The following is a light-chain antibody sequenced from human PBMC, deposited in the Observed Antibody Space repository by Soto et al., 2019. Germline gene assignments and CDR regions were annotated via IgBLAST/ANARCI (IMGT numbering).Light chain of an antibody. V-gene: IGKV3-20*01. J-gene: IGKJ5*01. Sequence: EIVLTQSPGTLSLSPGERATLSCRASQSVGSSYLAWYQQRPGQAPRLLIYGASTRATGVPPRFSGSGSGTDFTLTISRLEPEDFAVYYCQQYGSSGTFGQGTRLEIK. CDR2: GAS. CDR3: QQYGSSGT. CDR1: QSVGSSY.